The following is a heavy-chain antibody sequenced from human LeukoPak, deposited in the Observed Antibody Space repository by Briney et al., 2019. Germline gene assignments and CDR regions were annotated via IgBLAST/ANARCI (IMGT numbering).Heavy chain of an antibody. J-gene: IGHJ3*02. CDR2: ISGSGGST. D-gene: IGHD2-2*01. CDR1: GFTFSSYA. Sequence: GGSLRLSCAASGFTFSSYAMSWVRQAPGKGLEWVSAISGSGGSTYYADSVKGRFTISRDNPKNTLYLQMNSLRAEDTAVYYCAKDIPRYCSSTSCYRAFDIWGQGTMVTVSS. CDR3: AKDIPRYCSSTSCYRAFDI. V-gene: IGHV3-23*01.